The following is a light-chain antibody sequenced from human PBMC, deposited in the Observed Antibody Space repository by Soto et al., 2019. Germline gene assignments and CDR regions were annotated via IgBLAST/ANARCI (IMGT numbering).Light chain of an antibody. CDR2: DAS. V-gene: IGKV3-11*01. Sequence: TLSLSPGERATLSCRASQSVSSYLSWYQQKPGQAPRLLIYDASNRATGIPARFSGSGSGTDFTLTISSLEPEDFAVYYCQQRSNWPLTFGGGTKVDI. CDR1: QSVSSY. CDR3: QQRSNWPLT. J-gene: IGKJ4*01.